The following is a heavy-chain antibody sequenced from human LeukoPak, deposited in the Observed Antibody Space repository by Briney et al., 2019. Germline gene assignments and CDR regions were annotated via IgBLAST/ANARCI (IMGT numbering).Heavy chain of an antibody. CDR3: ARLISRITMLVDY. J-gene: IGHJ4*02. D-gene: IGHD3-10*02. Sequence: SETLSLTCTVSGGSISSSSYYWGWIRQPPGKGPEWIGSIYYSGSTYYNPSLKSRVTISVDTSKNQFSLKLSSVTAADTAVYYCARLISRITMLVDYWGQGTLVTVSS. CDR1: GGSISSSSYY. V-gene: IGHV4-39*01. CDR2: IYYSGST.